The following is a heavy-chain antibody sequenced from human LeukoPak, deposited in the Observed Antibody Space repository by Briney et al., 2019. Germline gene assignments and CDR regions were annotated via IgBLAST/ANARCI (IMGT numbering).Heavy chain of an antibody. V-gene: IGHV4-39*07. J-gene: IGHJ4*02. CDR1: GGSISSSSSY. D-gene: IGHD5-18*01. CDR3: ASFPSLQLWLVY. CDR2: IFYSGST. Sequence: PSETLSLTCTVSGGSISSSSSYWGWIRQPPGKGLEWIGNIFYSGSTYFNPSLKSRVATSVDTSKSQFSLKLNSVTAADTAVYYCASFPSLQLWLVYWGQGTLVTVSS.